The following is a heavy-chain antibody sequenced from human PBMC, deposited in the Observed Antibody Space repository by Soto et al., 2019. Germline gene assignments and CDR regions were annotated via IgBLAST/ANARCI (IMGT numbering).Heavy chain of an antibody. J-gene: IGHJ4*02. CDR2: VFSSVSA. Sequence: PSETLSLTCIVSGVSVTSYTWRWVRQPANKGLEWIGRVFSSVSATYSPSLTSRVRISMDTPENRISLKLDSVTAADAAVYYCTRDGMTTGDTWGPGTLVTVSS. CDR3: TRDGMTTGDT. V-gene: IGHV4-4*07. D-gene: IGHD2-21*02. CDR1: GVSVTSYT.